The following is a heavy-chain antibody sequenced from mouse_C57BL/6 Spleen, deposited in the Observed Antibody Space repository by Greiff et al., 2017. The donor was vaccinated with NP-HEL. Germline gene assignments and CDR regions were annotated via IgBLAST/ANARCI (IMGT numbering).Heavy chain of an antibody. Sequence: VQLVESGPELVKPGASVKISCKASGYAFSSSWMNWVKQRPGKGLEWIGRIYPGDGDTNYNGKFKGKATLTADKSSSTAYMQLSSLTSEDSAVYFCARWGPAWFAYWGQGTLVTVSA. CDR1: GYAFSSSW. D-gene: IGHD1-2*01. V-gene: IGHV1-82*01. J-gene: IGHJ3*01. CDR3: ARWGPAWFAY. CDR2: IYPGDGDT.